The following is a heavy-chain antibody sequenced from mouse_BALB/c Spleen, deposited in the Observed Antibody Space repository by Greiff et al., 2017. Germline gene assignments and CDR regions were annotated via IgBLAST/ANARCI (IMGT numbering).Heavy chain of an antibody. CDR1: GFTFSDYY. V-gene: IGHV5-6-5*01. CDR3: ARAYYGNYLFAY. Sequence: EVMLVESGGGLVKPGGSLKLSCAASGFTFSDYYMYWVRQTPEKRLEWVASISSGGSTYYPDSVKGRFTISRDNARNILYLQMSSLRSEDTAMYYCARAYYGNYLFAYWGQGTLVTVSA. D-gene: IGHD2-10*01. CDR2: ISSGGST. J-gene: IGHJ3*01.